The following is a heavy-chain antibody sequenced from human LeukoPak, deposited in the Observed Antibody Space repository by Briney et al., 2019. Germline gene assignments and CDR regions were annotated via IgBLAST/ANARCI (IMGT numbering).Heavy chain of an antibody. V-gene: IGHV3-23*01. CDR1: GFTFSSYA. J-gene: IGHJ4*02. CDR2: SSGSGGST. Sequence: GGSLRLSCAASGFTFSSYAMTWVRQAPGKGLEWVSVSSGSGGSTYYADSAKGRFTISRDISKNTLYLQMNSLRAEDTAVYYCAKDGGLWVSAHWGDSWGRGTLVTVSS. D-gene: IGHD7-27*01. CDR3: AKDGGLWVSAHWGDS.